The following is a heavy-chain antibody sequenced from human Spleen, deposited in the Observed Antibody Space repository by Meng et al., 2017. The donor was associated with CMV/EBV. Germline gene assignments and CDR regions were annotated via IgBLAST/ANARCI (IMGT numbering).Heavy chain of an antibody. CDR1: GGSISSSRYY. CDR2: IYYSGST. J-gene: IGHJ4*02. Sequence: SETLSLTCTVSGGSISSSRYYWGWIRQPPGKGLEWIGSIYYSGSTYYNPSLKSRVTISVDTSKNQFSLKLSSVTAADTAVYYCARGGRYYDFWSGYPSHFDYWGQGTLVTVSS. V-gene: IGHV4-39*01. CDR3: ARGGRYYDFWSGYPSHFDY. D-gene: IGHD3-3*01.